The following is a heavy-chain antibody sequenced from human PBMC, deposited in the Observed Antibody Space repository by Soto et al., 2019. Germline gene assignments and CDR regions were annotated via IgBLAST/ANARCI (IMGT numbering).Heavy chain of an antibody. Sequence: EVQLVESGGGLVQPGGSLRLSCAASGFTVSSNYMSWVRQAPGKGLEWVSVIYSGGSTYYADSVTGRFTISRHNSKNTLYLQMNSLRAEDTAVYYCARGSGDAFWSGYYLSAMDVWGKGTTVTVSS. CDR1: GFTVSSNY. D-gene: IGHD3-3*01. J-gene: IGHJ6*04. V-gene: IGHV3-53*04. CDR3: ARGSGDAFWSGYYLSAMDV. CDR2: IYSGGST.